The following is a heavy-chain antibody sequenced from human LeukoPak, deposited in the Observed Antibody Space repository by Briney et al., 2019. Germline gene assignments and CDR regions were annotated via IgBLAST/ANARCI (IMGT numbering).Heavy chain of an antibody. D-gene: IGHD2-2*01. J-gene: IGHJ5*02. V-gene: IGHV1-18*01. CDR2: ISAYNGNT. Sequence: ASVKVSCKASGYTFTSYGISWVRQAPGQGLEWMGWISAYNGNTNYAQKLQGRVTMTTDTSTSTAYMELRSLRSDDTAVYYCARDTPSIVVVPDNWFDPWGQGTLVTGSS. CDR1: GYTFTSYG. CDR3: ARDTPSIVVVPDNWFDP.